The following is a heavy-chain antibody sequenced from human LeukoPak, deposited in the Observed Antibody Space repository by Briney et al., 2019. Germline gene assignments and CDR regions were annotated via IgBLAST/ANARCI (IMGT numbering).Heavy chain of an antibody. CDR3: AKQLDSGNYYPTGDDY. J-gene: IGHJ4*02. CDR2: ISGSGADT. Sequence: GGSLRLSCAASGFTLSSYATSWVRQAPGKGLESVSAISGSGADTYYADSVKGRFTISRDASKNTLYLQMNSLRDEDTAVYYCAKQLDSGNYYPTGDDYWGQGTLVTVSS. V-gene: IGHV3-23*01. D-gene: IGHD3-10*01. CDR1: GFTLSSYA.